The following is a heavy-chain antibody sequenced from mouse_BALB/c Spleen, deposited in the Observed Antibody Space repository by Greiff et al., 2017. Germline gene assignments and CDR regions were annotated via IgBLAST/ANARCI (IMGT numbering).Heavy chain of an antibody. CDR1: GFTFSSYT. J-gene: IGHJ2*01. CDR3: ARHNGGLRRGYYFDY. D-gene: IGHD2-4*01. Sequence: EVQVVESGGGLVQPGGSLKLSCAASGFTFSSYTMSWVRQTPEKRLEWVAYISNGGGSTYYPDTVKGRFTISRDNAKNTLYLQMSSLKSEDTAMYYCARHNGGLRRGYYFDYWGQGTTLTVSS. V-gene: IGHV5-12-2*01. CDR2: ISNGGGST.